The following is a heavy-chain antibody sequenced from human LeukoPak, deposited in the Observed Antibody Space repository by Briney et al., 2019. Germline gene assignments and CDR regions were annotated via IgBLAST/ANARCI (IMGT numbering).Heavy chain of an antibody. D-gene: IGHD3-22*01. J-gene: IGHJ2*01. V-gene: IGHV4-34*01. CDR1: GGSFSGYY. CDR3: ARPVRYYDSSGYYPPHWYFDL. CDR2: INHSGST. Sequence: PSETLSLTCAVYGGSFSGYYWSWIRQPPGKGLEWIGEINHSGSTNYNPSLKSRVTISVDTSKNQFSLKLSSVTAADTAVYYCARPVRYYDSSGYYPPHWYFDLWGRGTLVTVSS.